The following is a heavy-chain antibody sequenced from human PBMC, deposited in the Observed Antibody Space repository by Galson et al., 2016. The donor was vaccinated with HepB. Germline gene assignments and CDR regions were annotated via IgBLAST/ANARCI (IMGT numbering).Heavy chain of an antibody. D-gene: IGHD5-18*01. CDR2: MNPNSGNT. J-gene: IGHJ6*02. CDR3: ERTNVKKIRRYSYGSYYGMDV. Sequence: SVKVSCKASGYTFTSYDINWVRQATGQGLEWMGWMNPNSGNTGYAQKFQGRVTMTRNTSISTAYMELSSLRAEDTAVYYCERTNVKKIRRYSYGSYYGMDVWGQGTTVTVSS. CDR1: GYTFTSYD. V-gene: IGHV1-8*01.